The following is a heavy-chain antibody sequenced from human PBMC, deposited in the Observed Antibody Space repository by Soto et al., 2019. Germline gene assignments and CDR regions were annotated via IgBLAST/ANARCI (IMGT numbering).Heavy chain of an antibody. CDR1: GFTLSSYG. D-gene: IGHD3-22*01. J-gene: IGHJ4*02. Sequence: PGGSLRLSCAASGFTLSSYGMHWVRQAPGKGLEWVAAISYDGSSKYYADSVKGRFTISRDNSKNTLYLQMNSLRAEDTAVYYFASFIIMIVVVPGPFDYWGQGTLVTVSS. V-gene: IGHV3-30*03. CDR3: ASFIIMIVVVPGPFDY. CDR2: ISYDGSSK.